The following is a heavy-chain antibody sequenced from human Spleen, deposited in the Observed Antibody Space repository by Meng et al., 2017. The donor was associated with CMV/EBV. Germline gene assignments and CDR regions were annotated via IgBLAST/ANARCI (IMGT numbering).Heavy chain of an antibody. CDR1: GFTFGDYY. CDR3: TKDRGGNIWFNFDY. CDR2: ITWNSGSV. J-gene: IGHJ4*02. V-gene: IGHV3-9*01. D-gene: IGHD6-13*01. Sequence: GGSLRLSCAASGFTFGDYYMNWIRQAPGKGLEWVSGITWNSGSVDYADSVKGRFSISRDNTKNSLYLQMNSLRPEDSALYYCTKDRGGNIWFNFDYWGRGTLVTVSS.